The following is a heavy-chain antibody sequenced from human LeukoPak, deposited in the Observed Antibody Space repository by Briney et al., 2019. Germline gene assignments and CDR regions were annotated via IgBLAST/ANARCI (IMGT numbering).Heavy chain of an antibody. D-gene: IGHD6-13*01. CDR2: ISSSSSTI. J-gene: IGHJ3*02. CDR3: ASQLGDASDI. V-gene: IGHV3-48*01. CDR1: GFTFSSYS. Sequence: GGSLRLSCAASGFTFSSYSMNWVRQAPGKGLEWVSYISSSSSTIYYADSVKGRFAISRDNGKNSLYLQMNSLRAEDTAVYYCASQLGDASDIWGQGTMVTVSS.